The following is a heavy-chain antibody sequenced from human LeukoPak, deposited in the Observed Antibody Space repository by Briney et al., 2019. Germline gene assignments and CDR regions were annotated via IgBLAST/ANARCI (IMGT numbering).Heavy chain of an antibody. V-gene: IGHV1-18*01. CDR2: ISAYNGNT. D-gene: IGHD3-10*01. CDR1: GYTFTSYG. CDR3: ARGVRGLLWFGETLIFDY. J-gene: IGHJ4*02. Sequence: ASVKVSCKASGYTFTSYGISWVRQAPGQGLEWMGWISAYNGNTNYAQKLRGRVTMTTDTSTSTAYMELRSLRSDDTAVYYCARGVRGLLWFGETLIFDYWGQGTLVTVSS.